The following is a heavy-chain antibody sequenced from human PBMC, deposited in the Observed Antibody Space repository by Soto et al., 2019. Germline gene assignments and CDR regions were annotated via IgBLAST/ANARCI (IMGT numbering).Heavy chain of an antibody. V-gene: IGHV4-31*03. CDR2: IYYSGST. Sequence: QVQLQESGPGLVKPSQTLSLTCTVSGGSISSGGYYWSWIRQHPGKGLEWIGYIYYSGSTYYNPSLKSRVTISVDTSKNQFSLKLSSVSAADTAVYYCARDSWSNHAFDIWGQGTMVTVSS. CDR1: GGSISSGGYY. CDR3: ARDSWSNHAFDI. J-gene: IGHJ3*02.